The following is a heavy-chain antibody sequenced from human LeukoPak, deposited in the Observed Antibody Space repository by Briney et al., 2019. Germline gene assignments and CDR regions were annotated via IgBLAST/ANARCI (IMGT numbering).Heavy chain of an antibody. CDR1: GGSFSGYY. CDR3: ARWPRKQKPSSIRARNYYYFMDV. D-gene: IGHD6-6*01. V-gene: IGHV4-34*01. Sequence: SETLSLTCAVYGGSFSGYYWSWIRQPPGKGLEWIGEINHSGSTNYNPSLKSRVTISVDTSKNQFSLKLSSVTAADTAVYYCARWPRKQKPSSIRARNYYYFMDVLGKGNTVTVSS. J-gene: IGHJ6*03. CDR2: INHSGST.